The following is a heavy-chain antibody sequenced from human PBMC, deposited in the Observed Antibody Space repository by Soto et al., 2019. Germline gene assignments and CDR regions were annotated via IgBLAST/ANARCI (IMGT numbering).Heavy chain of an antibody. CDR1: GGSISSSSYY. D-gene: IGHD3-10*01. CDR2: SYYSGST. V-gene: IGHV4-39*01. J-gene: IGHJ4*02. CDR3: ASLPDWGSVNS. Sequence: QLQLQESGPGLVKPSETLSLTCTVSGGSISSSSYYWGWIRQPPGKGLEWIGSSYYSGSTYYNPSLKSRVTISVDTSKNQFSLKLTSVTAAYTAVYYCASLPDWGSVNSWGQGTLVTVSS.